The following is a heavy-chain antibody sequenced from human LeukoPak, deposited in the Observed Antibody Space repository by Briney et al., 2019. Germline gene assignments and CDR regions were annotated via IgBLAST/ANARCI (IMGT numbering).Heavy chain of an antibody. Sequence: KTSETLSLTCTVSGGSISSYYWSWIRQPPGKGLEWIGYIYTSGSTNYNPSLKSRVTISVDTSKNQFSLKLSSVTAADTAVYYCARLVICSSTSCYTGEWFDLWGQGTLVTVSS. CDR2: IYTSGST. V-gene: IGHV4-4*09. CDR3: ARLVICSSTSCYTGEWFDL. CDR1: GGSISSYY. D-gene: IGHD2-2*02. J-gene: IGHJ5*02.